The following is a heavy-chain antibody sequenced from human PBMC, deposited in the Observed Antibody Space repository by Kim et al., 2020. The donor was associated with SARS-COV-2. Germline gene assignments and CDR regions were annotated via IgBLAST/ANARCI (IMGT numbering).Heavy chain of an antibody. CDR3: ARGLGGDILTGWDY. CDR2: INHSGST. Sequence: SETLSLTCAVYGGSFSGYYWSWIRQPPGKGLEWIGEINHSGSTNYNPSLKSRVTISVDTSKNQFSLKLSSVTAADTAVYYCARGLGGDILTGWDYWGQGTLVTVSS. CDR1: GGSFSGYY. V-gene: IGHV4-34*01. D-gene: IGHD3-9*01. J-gene: IGHJ4*02.